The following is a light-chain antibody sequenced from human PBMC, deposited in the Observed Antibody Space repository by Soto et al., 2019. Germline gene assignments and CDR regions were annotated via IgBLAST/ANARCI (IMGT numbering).Light chain of an antibody. V-gene: IGKV3-15*01. CDR3: QQYNDWPRT. CDR1: QSVNSN. J-gene: IGKJ1*01. Sequence: EIVMTQSPGTLSVSPGERATLSCRASQSVNSNLAWYQQKPGQSPRLLIYDVATRATDIPARFSGSGSGTKFTLTISSLQSEDFAVYYCQQYNDWPRTFGQGTKVEIK. CDR2: DVA.